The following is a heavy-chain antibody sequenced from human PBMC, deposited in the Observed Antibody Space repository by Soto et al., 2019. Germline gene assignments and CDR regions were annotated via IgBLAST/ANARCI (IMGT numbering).Heavy chain of an antibody. CDR3: ARLRTYYDFWSGPGRHYYYMDV. Sequence: EVQLVQSGAEVKKPGESLKISCKGSGYSFTSYWIGWVRQMPGKGLEWMGIIYPGDSDTRYSPSFQGQVTISADKSISTAYLQWSSLKASDTAMYYCARLRTYYDFWSGPGRHYYYMDVWGKGTTVTVSS. CDR2: IYPGDSDT. V-gene: IGHV5-51*03. CDR1: GYSFTSYW. J-gene: IGHJ6*03. D-gene: IGHD3-3*01.